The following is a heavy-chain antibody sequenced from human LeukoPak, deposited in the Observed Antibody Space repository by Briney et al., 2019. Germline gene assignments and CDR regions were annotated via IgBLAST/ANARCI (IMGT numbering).Heavy chain of an antibody. Sequence: VASVKVSCKVSGYTLTELSMHWVRQAPGKGLEWMGGFDPEDGETIYAQKFQGRVTMTTDTSTSTAYMELRSLRSDDTAVYYCARDRLISSSWYVEDWFDPWGQGTLVTVSS. CDR2: FDPEDGET. CDR3: ARDRLISSSWYVEDWFDP. V-gene: IGHV1-24*01. J-gene: IGHJ5*02. D-gene: IGHD6-13*01. CDR1: GYTLTELS.